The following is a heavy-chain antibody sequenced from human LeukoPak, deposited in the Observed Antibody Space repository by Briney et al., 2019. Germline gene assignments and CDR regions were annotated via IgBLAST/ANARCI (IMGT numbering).Heavy chain of an antibody. D-gene: IGHD3-10*01. CDR3: ARSYRSGKFFDS. CDR2: IYYSGST. V-gene: IGHV4-39*01. CDR1: GGSISSCSYY. J-gene: IGHJ4*02. Sequence: SETLSLTCTVSGGSISSCSYYSGWIRQPPGKGLEWIANIYYSGSTYYNPSLESRVTISVDTSKNQFSLILSSVTAADTAVYYWARSYRSGKFFDSWGQGTLVTVSS.